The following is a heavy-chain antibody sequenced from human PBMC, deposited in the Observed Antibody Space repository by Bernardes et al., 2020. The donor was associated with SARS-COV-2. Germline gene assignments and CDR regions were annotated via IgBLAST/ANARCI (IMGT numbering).Heavy chain of an antibody. CDR1: GGSISSSNYY. CDR2: IYSSGSS. CDR3: AGSSCGIDCYIGGLRSWDYGMDV. V-gene: IGHV4-39*01. D-gene: IGHD2-21*01. J-gene: IGHJ6*02. Sequence: SETLSLTCTVSGGSISSSNYYWGWLRQPPGKGLEWIGSIYSSGSSYYNPSLQSRVSVSVDTSKNQFSLRLSFVTAADTAVYYCAGSSCGIDCYIGGLRSWDYGMDVWGQGTTVTVSS.